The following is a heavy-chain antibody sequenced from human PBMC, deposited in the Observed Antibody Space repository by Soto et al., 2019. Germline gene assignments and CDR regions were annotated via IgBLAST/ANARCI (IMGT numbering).Heavy chain of an antibody. J-gene: IGHJ4*02. V-gene: IGHV1-24*01. CDR1: GYTFTGYY. D-gene: IGHD1-26*01. Sequence: GASVKVSCKASGYTFTGYYMHWVRQAPGKGLEWMGGFDPEDGETIYAQKFQGRVTMTEDTSTDTAYMELSRLRSDDTAVYYCARPLEWELPNYWGQGTLVTVPS. CDR3: ARPLEWELPNY. CDR2: FDPEDGET.